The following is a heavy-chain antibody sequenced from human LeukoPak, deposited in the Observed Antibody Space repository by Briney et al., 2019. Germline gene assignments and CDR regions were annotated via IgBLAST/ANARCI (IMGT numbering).Heavy chain of an antibody. CDR3: ATSHLGNYVYY. J-gene: IGHJ4*02. V-gene: IGHV1-69*05. CDR2: IIPIFGTA. Sequence: FTVTVSCKACGGTFSRYAISWVRPAPGQGGKGMGGIIPIFGTANYAQKFQGRVTITTDECTSTAYMELSSLRSEDTAVYYCATSHLGNYVYYWGQGTLVSVSS. D-gene: IGHD1-7*01. CDR1: GGTFSRYA.